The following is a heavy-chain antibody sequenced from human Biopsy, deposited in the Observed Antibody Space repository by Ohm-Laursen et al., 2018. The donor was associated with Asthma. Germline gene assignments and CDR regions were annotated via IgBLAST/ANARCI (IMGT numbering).Heavy chain of an antibody. CDR1: GAYIGTPDYH. J-gene: IGHJ6*02. D-gene: IGHD4-17*01. CDR2: VFWSGST. CDR3: ARVASYGDVYFGIDV. V-gene: IGHV4-30-4*01. Sequence: TLSLTCTASGAYIGTPDYHWSWIRQSPGKGLEWIGFVFWSGSTHYSRSLERRVSISIDTATNEFSMKLWSVTPADTAVYFCARVASYGDVYFGIDVWGPGTTVSVS.